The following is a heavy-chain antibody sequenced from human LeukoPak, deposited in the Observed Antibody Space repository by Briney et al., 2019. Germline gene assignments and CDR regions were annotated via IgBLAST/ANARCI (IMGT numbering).Heavy chain of an antibody. CDR2: INPKSGAT. CDR1: GYSFSDCH. Sequence: SSVTLSCNASGYSFSDCHIHWVRQAPGQGLEWMGWINPKSGATTYAERFRGRVTMTRDTSLNTVYLELASLYSDDTAVFYCARDYSDGHNRRDAFDLWGQGTTLIVSS. D-gene: IGHD5-18*01. J-gene: IGHJ3*01. CDR3: ARDYSDGHNRRDAFDL. V-gene: IGHV1-2*02.